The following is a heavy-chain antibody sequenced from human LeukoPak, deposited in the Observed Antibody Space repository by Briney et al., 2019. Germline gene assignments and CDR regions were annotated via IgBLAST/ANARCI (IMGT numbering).Heavy chain of an antibody. CDR2: ITGSGKNT. Sequence: GGSLRLSCAAPGFIFSSYSMSWVRQAPGKGLEWVSVITGSGKNTYYADSVKGRFTISKVNSKNTVYLQMNDLRVDGTAVYYCAKAASSSWPSYQYGMDVWGQGTTVTVFS. CDR1: GFIFSSYS. CDR3: AKAASSSWPSYQYGMDV. V-gene: IGHV3-23*01. J-gene: IGHJ6*02. D-gene: IGHD6-13*01.